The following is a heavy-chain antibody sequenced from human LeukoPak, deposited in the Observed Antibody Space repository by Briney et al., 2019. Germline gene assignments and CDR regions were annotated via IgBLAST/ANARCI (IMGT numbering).Heavy chain of an antibody. CDR2: ISGSGGST. D-gene: IGHD2-2*01. Sequence: GGSLRLSCAASGFTFDNYAMNWVRQAPGKGLEWVSTISGSGGSTYYTDSVKGRFIISRDNSKNTLYLQMNSLRAEDTAVYYCAKRGRACDSTRCNIDNWGQGTLVTVSS. V-gene: IGHV3-23*01. CDR1: GFTFDNYA. CDR3: AKRGRACDSTRCNIDN. J-gene: IGHJ4*02.